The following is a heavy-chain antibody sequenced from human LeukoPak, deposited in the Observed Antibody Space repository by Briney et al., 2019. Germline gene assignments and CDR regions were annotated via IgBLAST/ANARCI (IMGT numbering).Heavy chain of an antibody. CDR2: IYDSGST. CDR3: ARRRGVITASRGAAFDI. Sequence: SETLSLTCTVSGGSVSNYCWSWIRQPPGRRLEWIGYIYDSGSTNYNPSLKSRVTISVDTSKSQFSLKLSSVTAADTAVYYCARRRGVITASRGAAFDIWGQGSVVSVSS. V-gene: IGHV4-59*08. J-gene: IGHJ3*02. CDR1: GGSVSNYC. D-gene: IGHD1-20*01.